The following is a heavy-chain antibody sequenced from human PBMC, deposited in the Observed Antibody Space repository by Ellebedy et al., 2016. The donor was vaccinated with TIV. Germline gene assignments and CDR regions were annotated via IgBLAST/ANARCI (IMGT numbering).Heavy chain of an antibody. V-gene: IGHV5-51*01. CDR2: IYPGDSDT. CDR3: ARLGRAGYYNAPGDY. D-gene: IGHD3-9*01. J-gene: IGHJ4*02. CDR1: GYSFTKYW. Sequence: GESLKISXKGSGYSFTKYWIAWMRQVPGRGLEWMGIIYPGDSDTRYSPSFQGQVTISADTSISTAYLQWSSLKASDTAIYYCARLGRAGYYNAPGDYWGQGTLVAVSS.